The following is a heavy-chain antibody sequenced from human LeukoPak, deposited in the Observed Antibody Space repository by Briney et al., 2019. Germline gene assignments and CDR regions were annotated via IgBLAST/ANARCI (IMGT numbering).Heavy chain of an antibody. CDR2: INHSGST. D-gene: IGHD2-15*01. V-gene: IGHV4-34*01. CDR1: GGSFSGYY. J-gene: IGHJ3*02. CDR3: ARILGYCSGGSCYRSDDAFDI. Sequence: SETLSLTCAVYGGSFSGYYWSWIRQPPGKGLEWIGEINHSGSTNYNPSLKSRVTISVDTSKNQFSLKLSSVTAADTAVYYCARILGYCSGGSCYRSDDAFDIWGQGTMVTVPS.